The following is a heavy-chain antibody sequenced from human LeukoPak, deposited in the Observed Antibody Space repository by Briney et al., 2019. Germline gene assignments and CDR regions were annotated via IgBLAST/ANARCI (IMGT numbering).Heavy chain of an antibody. J-gene: IGHJ4*02. CDR2: ISWNSGSI. CDR3: AKEIYSQTTVVTRNEFDY. D-gene: IGHD4-23*01. Sequence: GRSLRLSCAASGFTFDDYAMHWVRQAPGKGLEWVSGISWNSGSIGYADSVKGRFTISRDNAKNSLYLQMNSLRAEDTALYYCAKEIYSQTTVVTRNEFDYWGQGTLVTVSS. V-gene: IGHV3-9*01. CDR1: GFTFDDYA.